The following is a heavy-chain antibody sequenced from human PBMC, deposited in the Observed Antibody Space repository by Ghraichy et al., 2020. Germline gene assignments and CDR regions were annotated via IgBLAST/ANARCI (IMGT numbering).Heavy chain of an antibody. CDR1: GFTFSGNW. CDR2: INGDGTTT. D-gene: IGHD3-9*01. V-gene: IGHV3-74*01. J-gene: IGHJ5*02. CDR3: ARDRNDYDVLTGSYKGAWFDP. Sequence: GGSLRLSCAASGFTFSGNWMHWVRQVPGKGLVWVSRINGDGTTTTHADSVQGRFTISRDNAKNTLYLQMNSLRAEDTAVYYCARDRNDYDVLTGSYKGAWFDPWGQGTLVTVSS.